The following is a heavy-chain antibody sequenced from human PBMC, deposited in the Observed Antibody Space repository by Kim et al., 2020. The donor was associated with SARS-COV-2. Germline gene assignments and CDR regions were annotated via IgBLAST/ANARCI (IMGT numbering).Heavy chain of an antibody. CDR1: GFTFSGFA. CDR2: ISAGTHTV. Sequence: GGSLRLSCVASGFTFSGFAMHWVRQAPGKGLEWVSAISAGTHTVYYVDSVKGRFTVSRDNSKNTLYLQINSLRAEDTAVYFCARDSVTSGYYWYFDLWG. CDR3: ARDSVTSGYYWYFDL. J-gene: IGHJ2*01. V-gene: IGHV3-33*05. D-gene: IGHD3-22*01.